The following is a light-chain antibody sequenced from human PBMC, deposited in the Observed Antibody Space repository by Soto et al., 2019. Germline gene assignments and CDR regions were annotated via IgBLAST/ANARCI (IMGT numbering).Light chain of an antibody. V-gene: IGLV2-14*01. CDR2: EVS. CDR3: SSYTSSRNYV. CDR1: SSDVGGYNF. J-gene: IGLJ1*01. Sequence: QSVLTQPASVSGSPGQSITISCTGTSSDVGGYNFVSWYQQHPGKAPKLMIYEVSNRPSGVSNRFSGSKSGNTASLTISGLQAEDEADYYCSSYTSSRNYVFGTGTKVTVL.